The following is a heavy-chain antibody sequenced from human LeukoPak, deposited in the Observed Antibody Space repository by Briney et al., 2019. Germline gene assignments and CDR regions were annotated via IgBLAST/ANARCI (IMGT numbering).Heavy chain of an antibody. CDR3: ARIMVRGVPDY. Sequence: ASVKVSCKASGYTFTSYYMHWVRQAPGQGLEWMGIINPSGGSTSYAQKFQGRVTMTRDTSTSTVYMELSSLRAEDTAVYYCARIMVRGVPDYWGQGTLVTVSS. D-gene: IGHD3-10*01. CDR1: GYTFTSYY. V-gene: IGHV1-46*01. CDR2: INPSGGST. J-gene: IGHJ4*02.